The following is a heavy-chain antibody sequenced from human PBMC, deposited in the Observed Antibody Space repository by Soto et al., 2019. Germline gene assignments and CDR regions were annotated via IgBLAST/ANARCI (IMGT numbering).Heavy chain of an antibody. D-gene: IGHD2-2*02. CDR3: ARAEDIVVVPAAIGWGPSRGGDYGMGV. CDR2: ISSSSSYI. V-gene: IGHV3-21*01. Sequence: PGGSLRLSCAASGFTFSSYSMNWVRQAPGKGLEWVSSISSSSSYIYYADSVKGRFTISRDNAKSSLYLQMNSLRAEDTAVYYCARAEDIVVVPAAIGWGPSRGGDYGMGVWGQGTTVTVS. CDR1: GFTFSSYS. J-gene: IGHJ6*02.